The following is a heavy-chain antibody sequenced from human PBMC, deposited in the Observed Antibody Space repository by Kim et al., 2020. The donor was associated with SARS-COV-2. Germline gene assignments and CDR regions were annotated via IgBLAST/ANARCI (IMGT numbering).Heavy chain of an antibody. CDR1: GFTFSSYW. Sequence: GGSLRLSCAASGFTFSSYWMSWVRQAPGKGLEWVANIKQDGSEKYYVDSVKGRFTISRDNAKNSLYLQMNSLRAEDTAVYYCARDFEMDGAYCGGDCYSPSDYWGQGTLVTVSS. V-gene: IGHV3-7*03. D-gene: IGHD2-21*02. J-gene: IGHJ4*02. CDR3: ARDFEMDGAYCGGDCYSPSDY. CDR2: IKQDGSEK.